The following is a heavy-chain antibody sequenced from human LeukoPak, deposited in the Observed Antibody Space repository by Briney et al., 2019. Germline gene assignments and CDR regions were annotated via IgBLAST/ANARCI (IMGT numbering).Heavy chain of an antibody. J-gene: IGHJ4*02. D-gene: IGHD1-26*01. CDR3: ARGRGSYRGYYFDY. CDR2: ISGSGGST. Sequence: GGSLRLSCAASGFTFSSYAMSWVRQAPGKGLEWVSAISGSGGSTYYADSVKGRFTISRDNSKNTLYLQMNSLRAEDTAVYYCARGRGSYRGYYFDYWGQGTLVTVSS. V-gene: IGHV3-23*01. CDR1: GFTFSSYA.